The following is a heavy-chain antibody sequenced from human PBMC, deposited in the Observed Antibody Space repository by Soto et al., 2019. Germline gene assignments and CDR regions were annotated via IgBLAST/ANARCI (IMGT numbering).Heavy chain of an antibody. J-gene: IGHJ4*02. CDR3: AGVYDSSGYYYRFDY. CDR1: GFTFSSYA. V-gene: IGHV3-23*01. Sequence: GGSLRLSCAASGFTFSSYAMSWVRQAPGKGLEWVSAISGSGGSTYYADSVKGRFTISRDNSKNTLYLQMNSLRAEDTVVYYCAGVYDSSGYYYRFDYWGQGTLVTVSS. CDR2: ISGSGGST. D-gene: IGHD3-22*01.